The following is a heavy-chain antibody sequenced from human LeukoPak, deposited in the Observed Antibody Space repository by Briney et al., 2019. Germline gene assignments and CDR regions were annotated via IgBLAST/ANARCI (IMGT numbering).Heavy chain of an antibody. V-gene: IGHV3-23*01. Sequence: GGSLRLSCVASGFTFSTYTMNWVRPAQGKGLEWVSATSGRGGNTYYADSVTGRFTISRDNSKQPPYLQVSSQRAEHTAVSYCAKFESPSGTPRGAFDTWGQGTMVTV. CDR3: AKFESPSGTPRGAFDT. CDR1: GFTFSTYT. CDR2: TSGRGGNT. J-gene: IGHJ3*02. D-gene: IGHD2-15*01.